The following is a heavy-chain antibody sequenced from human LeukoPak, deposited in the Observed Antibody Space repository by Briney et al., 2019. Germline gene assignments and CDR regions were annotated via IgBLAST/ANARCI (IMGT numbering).Heavy chain of an antibody. CDR1: GFTFSTYN. Sequence: GGSLRLSCAASGFTFSTYNMNWVRQAPGKGLEWVSYISSSSSTIYYADYVQGRFTVSRDNAKNSLYLQMNSLGDEDTAVYYCARAGAWEALNCWGQGTLVTVSS. CDR3: ARAGAWEALNC. D-gene: IGHD1-26*01. V-gene: IGHV3-48*02. CDR2: ISSSSSTI. J-gene: IGHJ4*02.